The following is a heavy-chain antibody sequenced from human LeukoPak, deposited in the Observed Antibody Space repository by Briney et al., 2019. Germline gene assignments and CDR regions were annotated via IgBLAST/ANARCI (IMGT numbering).Heavy chain of an antibody. D-gene: IGHD3-22*01. J-gene: IGHJ4*02. CDR1: GYSFTSYW. CDR2: IYPGDSDT. Sequence: GESLQISCKGSGYSFTSYWIGWVRQMPGKGLEWMGIIYPGDSDTRYSPSFQGQVTISADKSISTAYLQWSSLKASDTAMYYCARPPYYYDSSGYYYELFGYWGQGTLVTVSS. CDR3: ARPPYYYDSSGYYYELFGY. V-gene: IGHV5-51*01.